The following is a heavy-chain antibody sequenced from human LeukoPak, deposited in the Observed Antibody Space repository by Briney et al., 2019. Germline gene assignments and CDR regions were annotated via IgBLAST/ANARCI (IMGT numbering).Heavy chain of an antibody. Sequence: PSETLSLTCTVSGDSFTNYDWSWIRQAPGKGLEWIGNIYARGSTTYSPSLKSRVTTSIDTSKNHFSLRLTSVTAADAAVYYCARWAEYQLPFSYYYMDVWGKGTTVAVSS. D-gene: IGHD2-2*01. V-gene: IGHV4-4*09. CDR1: GDSFTNYD. CDR3: ARWAEYQLPFSYYYMDV. CDR2: IYARGST. J-gene: IGHJ6*03.